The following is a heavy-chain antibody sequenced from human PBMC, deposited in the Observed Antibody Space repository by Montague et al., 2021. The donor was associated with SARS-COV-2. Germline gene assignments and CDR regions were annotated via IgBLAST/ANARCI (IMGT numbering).Heavy chain of an antibody. Sequence: SLRLSCAASGFTFSSYAMHWVRQAPGKGLEWVAVISYDGSNKYYADSVKGRFTISRDNSKNTLYLQMNSLRAEDTAVYYCARGYGGSYWYFDLWGRGTLVTVSS. CDR1: GFTFSSYA. CDR3: ARGYGGSYWYFDL. D-gene: IGHD4-23*01. J-gene: IGHJ2*01. V-gene: IGHV3-30-3*01. CDR2: ISYDGSNK.